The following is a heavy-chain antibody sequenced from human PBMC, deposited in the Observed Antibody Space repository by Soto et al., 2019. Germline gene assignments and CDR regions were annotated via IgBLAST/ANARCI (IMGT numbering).Heavy chain of an antibody. CDR3: ARIRGWGWLGPNDY. J-gene: IGHJ4*02. CDR2: IFSNDAK. D-gene: IGHD3-10*01. V-gene: IGHV2-26*01. Sequence: SGPTLVNPTETLTLTCTVSGFSLSNARMSVSWIRQPPGKALEWLAHIFSNDAKSYSASLKNRLTISKDTSKSQVVLTMTKMDPVDTATYYCARIRGWGWLGPNDYWGQGTLVTVSS. CDR1: GFSLSNARMS.